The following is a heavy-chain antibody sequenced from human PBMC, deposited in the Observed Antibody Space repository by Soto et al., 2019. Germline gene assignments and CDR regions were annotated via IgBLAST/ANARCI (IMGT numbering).Heavy chain of an antibody. V-gene: IGHV3-23*01. CDR2: ISGSGAST. CDR3: ASDLGAGQLGALYY. J-gene: IGHJ4*02. D-gene: IGHD6-13*01. Sequence: GGSLRLSGAGSAFTFTNYSISWVRQAPGKGLEWVSAISGSGASTYYADFVKGRFTISRDNSKNALYLQMNSLRAEDTAVYYSASDLGAGQLGALYYWGQGTLVTVSS. CDR1: AFTFTNYS.